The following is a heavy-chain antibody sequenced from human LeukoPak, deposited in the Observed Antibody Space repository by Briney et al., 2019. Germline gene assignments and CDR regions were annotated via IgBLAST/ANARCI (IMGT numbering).Heavy chain of an antibody. J-gene: IGHJ3*01. CDR2: ISAYNGNT. Sequence: AASVKVSCKASGYTFTSYGISWVRQAPGQGLEWMGWISAYNGNTNYAQKLQGRVTMTTDTSTSTAYMELRSLRSDDTAVYYCARDAAETITMIVVGDDAFDVWGQGTMVTVSS. CDR3: ARDAAETITMIVVGDDAFDV. V-gene: IGHV1-18*01. CDR1: GYTFTSYG. D-gene: IGHD3-22*01.